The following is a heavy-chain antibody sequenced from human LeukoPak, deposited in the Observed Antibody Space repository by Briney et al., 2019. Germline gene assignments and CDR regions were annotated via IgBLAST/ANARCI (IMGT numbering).Heavy chain of an antibody. D-gene: IGHD6-13*01. Sequence: SETLSLTCTVSGGSISSYYWSWIRQPAGKGLEWIGRIYTSGSTNYNPSLKSRVTMSVDTSKNQFSLKLSSVTAADTAVYYCARDRSSSWYRGYFDYWGQGTLVTVSS. CDR2: IYTSGST. CDR1: GGSISSYY. J-gene: IGHJ4*02. CDR3: ARDRSSSWYRGYFDY. V-gene: IGHV4-4*07.